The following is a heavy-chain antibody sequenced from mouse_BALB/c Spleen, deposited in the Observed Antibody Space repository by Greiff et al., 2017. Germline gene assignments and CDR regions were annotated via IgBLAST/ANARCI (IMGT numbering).Heavy chain of an antibody. CDR2: INPSTGYT. CDR1: GYTFTSYW. V-gene: IGHV1-7*01. D-gene: IGHD1-1*01. CDR3: AREGVLWYAY. J-gene: IGHJ3*01. Sequence: VQLQQSGAELAKPGASVKMSCKASGYTFTSYWMHWVKQRPGQGLEWIGYINPSTGYTEYNQKFKDKATLTADKSSSTAYMQLSSLTSEDSAVYYCAREGVLWYAYWGQGTLVTVSA.